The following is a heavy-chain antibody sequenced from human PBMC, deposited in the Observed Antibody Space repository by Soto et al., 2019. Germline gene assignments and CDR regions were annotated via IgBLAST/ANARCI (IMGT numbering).Heavy chain of an antibody. D-gene: IGHD5-18*01. CDR1: GGTFYTYT. V-gene: IGHV1-69*13. Sequence: SVKVSCKASGGTFYTYTFSWVRQAPGQGLEWMGSITPIYPTTNYAEKFQGRLTVTADGSTNTAYMELNSLTSEDTAVYYCARIPRYSFPTSDDLDSGGQGTLVTVSS. J-gene: IGHJ4*02. CDR2: ITPIYPTT. CDR3: ARIPRYSFPTSDDLDS.